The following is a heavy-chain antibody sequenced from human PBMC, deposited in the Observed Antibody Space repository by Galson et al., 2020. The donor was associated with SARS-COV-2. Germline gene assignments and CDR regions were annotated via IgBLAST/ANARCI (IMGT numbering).Heavy chain of an antibody. V-gene: IGHV4-61*02. CDR1: GGSISSGSYY. J-gene: IGHJ5*02. CDR3: ARDSGPAAGWFDP. CDR2: IYTSGST. Sequence: SETLSLTCTVSGGSISSGSYYWSWIRQPAGKGLEWIRRIYTSGSTNYNPSLKSRVTISVDTSKNQFSLKLSSVTAADTAVYYCARDSGPAAGWFDPWGQGTLVTVSS.